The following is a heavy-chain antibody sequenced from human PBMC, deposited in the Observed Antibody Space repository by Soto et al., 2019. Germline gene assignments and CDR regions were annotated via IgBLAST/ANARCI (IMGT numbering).Heavy chain of an antibody. V-gene: IGHV1-3*01. Sequence: SVKVSCKASGYTLTSHAIHWVRQAPGQRLEWMGWINAGNGNPKYSQKFQGRVTITRDTSASTAYMELSSLRSEDSAVYYWASGVDYGEFDYWGQGTLVTVSS. CDR3: ASGVDYGEFDY. D-gene: IGHD4-17*01. CDR1: GYTLTSHA. J-gene: IGHJ4*02. CDR2: INAGNGNP.